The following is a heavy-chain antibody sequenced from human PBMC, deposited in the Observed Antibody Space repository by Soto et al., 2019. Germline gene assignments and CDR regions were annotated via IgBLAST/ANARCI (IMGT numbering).Heavy chain of an antibody. CDR1: GFTFSSYG. Sequence: GGSLRLSCAASGFTFSSYGMHWVRQAPGKGLEWVAVIWYDGSNKYYADSVKGRFTISRDNSKNTLYLQMNSLRAEDTAVYYSARSYYYDSSGYYRSFFQHWGQGTLVTVSS. CDR3: ARSYYYDSSGYYRSFFQH. D-gene: IGHD3-22*01. V-gene: IGHV3-33*01. J-gene: IGHJ1*01. CDR2: IWYDGSNK.